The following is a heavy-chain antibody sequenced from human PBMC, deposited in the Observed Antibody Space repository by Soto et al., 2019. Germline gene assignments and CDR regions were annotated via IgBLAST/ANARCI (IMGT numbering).Heavy chain of an antibody. CDR3: APLSVSLSGPYGIHV. CDR2: MFYSGLT. D-gene: IGHD2-15*01. CDR1: GYSVTSSDYY. V-gene: IGHV4-39*01. Sequence: NLSLTCSVSGYSVTSSDYYWAWIRQPPGKGLEWIGSMFYSGLTYYNLSLKSRVTLSVDTSKNQFSVRLNSVTAADTAVYYCAPLSVSLSGPYGIHVWGQGTTVTVSS. J-gene: IGHJ6*02.